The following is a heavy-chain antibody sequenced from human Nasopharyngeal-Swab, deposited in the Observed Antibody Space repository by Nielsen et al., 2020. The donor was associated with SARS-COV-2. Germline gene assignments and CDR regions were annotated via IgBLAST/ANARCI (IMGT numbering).Heavy chain of an antibody. D-gene: IGHD3-22*01. CDR3: ARQPDRYYYDSSGYSDY. V-gene: IGHV4-4*02. Sequence: WIRQPPGKGLEWIGEIYHSGSTNYNPSPKSRVTISVDKSKNQFSLKLSSVTAADTAVYYCARQPDRYYYDSSGYSDYWGQGTLVAVSS. J-gene: IGHJ4*02. CDR2: IYHSGST.